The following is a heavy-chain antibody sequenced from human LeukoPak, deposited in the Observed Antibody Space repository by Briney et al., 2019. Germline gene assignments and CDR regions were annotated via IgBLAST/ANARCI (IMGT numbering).Heavy chain of an antibody. V-gene: IGHV4-59*01. D-gene: IGHD3-10*01. CDR1: GGSLSNYY. J-gene: IGHJ5*02. CDR2: IYYSGST. CDR3: AGSGGSRVRGDNWFDP. Sequence: SETLSLTCTVSGGSLSNYYWSWIRLPPGKGLEWIGYIYYSGSTNYNPSLKSQITISVDTSKNQFSLKLSSVTAADTAVYYCAGSGGSRVRGDNWFDPWGQGTLVTVSS.